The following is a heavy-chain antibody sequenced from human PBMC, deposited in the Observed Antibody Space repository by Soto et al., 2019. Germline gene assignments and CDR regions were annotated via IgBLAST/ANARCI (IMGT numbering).Heavy chain of an antibody. V-gene: IGHV1-2*04. Sequence: QVQLVQSGAEVKKPGASVKVSCKASGYTFTGYYMHWVRQAPGQGLEWMGWINPNSGGTNYAQKFQGWVTMTRDTSISTAYMELSRLRSDDTAVYYCARGGGGYSYGFGYYYYGMDVWGQGTTVTVSS. D-gene: IGHD5-18*01. J-gene: IGHJ6*02. CDR3: ARGGGGYSYGFGYYYYGMDV. CDR2: INPNSGGT. CDR1: GYTFTGYY.